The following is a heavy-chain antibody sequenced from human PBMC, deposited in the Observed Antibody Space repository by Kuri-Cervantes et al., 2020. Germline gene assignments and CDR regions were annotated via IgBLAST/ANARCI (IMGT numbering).Heavy chain of an antibody. CDR1: GGTFSSYT. V-gene: IGHV1-69*02. D-gene: IGHD2-8*01. CDR2: IIPILGIA. J-gene: IGHJ6*02. Sequence: SVKVSCKASGGTFSSYTISWVRQAPGQGLEWMGRIIPILGIANYAQKFQGRVTITADKSTSTAYMELSSLRSEDTAVYYCARATYCTNGVCYSLGGFYYGMDVWGQGTTVTVSS. CDR3: ARATYCTNGVCYSLGGFYYGMDV.